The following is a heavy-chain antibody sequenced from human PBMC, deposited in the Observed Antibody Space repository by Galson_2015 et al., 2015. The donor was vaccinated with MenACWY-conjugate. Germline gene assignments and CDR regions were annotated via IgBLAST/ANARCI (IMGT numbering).Heavy chain of an antibody. D-gene: IGHD5-12*01. CDR2: IYYSGST. J-gene: IGHJ4*02. Sequence: QVQLQESGPGLVKPSETLSLTCTVSGGSISSYYWSWIRQPPGKGLEWIGYIYYSGSTNYNPSLMSRVTISVDTSKNQFSLKLSSVTAADTAVYYCASCGYSGYDQGDYGDCASFDYWCQGTLVTVSS. CDR1: GGSISSYY. V-gene: IGHV4-59*01. CDR3: ASCGYSGYDQGDYGDCASFDY.